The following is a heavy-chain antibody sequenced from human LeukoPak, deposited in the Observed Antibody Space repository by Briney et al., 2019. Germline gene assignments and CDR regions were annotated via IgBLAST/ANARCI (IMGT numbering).Heavy chain of an antibody. CDR2: ISGSGEST. CDR3: AKQGRDWLRDYYYYMDV. Sequence: QSGGSLRLSCVGSGFSFSSYGMTWVRQAPGKGLEWVSAISGSGESTYNAGSVQGRFTISRDNSKNTVYLRMNSLRAEDTAVYYCAKQGRDWLRDYYYYMDVWGKGTTVTISS. V-gene: IGHV3-23*01. CDR1: GFSFSSYG. J-gene: IGHJ6*03. D-gene: IGHD3-9*01.